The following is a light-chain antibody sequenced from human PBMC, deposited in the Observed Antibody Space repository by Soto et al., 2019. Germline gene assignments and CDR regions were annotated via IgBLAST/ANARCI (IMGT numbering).Light chain of an antibody. CDR1: QSVTSSY. CDR3: QQYGTSPLT. Sequence: EIVLTQSPGTLSLSPGERATLSCRASQSVTSSYLAWYRQKPGQAPRLLIYGASSRATGIPDRFSGSGSGTEVTLTIIRLEPEDFAVYYCQQYGTSPLTFGPGTKVDIK. J-gene: IGKJ3*01. CDR2: GAS. V-gene: IGKV3-20*01.